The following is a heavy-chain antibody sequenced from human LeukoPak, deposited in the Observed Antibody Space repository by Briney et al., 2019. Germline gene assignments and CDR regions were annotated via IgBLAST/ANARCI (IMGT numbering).Heavy chain of an antibody. CDR2: FDPEDGET. CDR1: GYTFTGYY. D-gene: IGHD2-2*02. J-gene: IGHJ4*02. CDR3: ATDRYCSSTSCYKSFGY. V-gene: IGHV1-24*01. Sequence: ASVKVSCKASGYTFTGYYIHWLRQAPGKGLEWMGGFDPEDGETIYAQKFQGRVTMTEDTSTDTAYMELSSLRSEDTAVYYCATDRYCSSTSCYKSFGYWGQGTLVTVSS.